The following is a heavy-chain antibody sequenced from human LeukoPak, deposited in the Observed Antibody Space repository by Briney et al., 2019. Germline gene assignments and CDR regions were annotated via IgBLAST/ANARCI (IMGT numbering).Heavy chain of an antibody. CDR2: IKCEADGRTT. D-gene: IGHD3-10*01. Sequence: GGSLRLSCAASGSTFNNAWMSWVRQAPGKGLEWVGHIKCEADGRTTHYAAPVKGRFFISRDDSKTTVYLQMNRLRSDDTAVYYCTTDRGITIRPLFDYWGQGTLVTVSS. CDR3: TTDRGITIRPLFDY. V-gene: IGHV3-15*01. J-gene: IGHJ4*02. CDR1: GSTFNNAW.